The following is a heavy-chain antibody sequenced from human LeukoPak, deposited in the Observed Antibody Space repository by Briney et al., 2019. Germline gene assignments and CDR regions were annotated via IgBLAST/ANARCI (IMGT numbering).Heavy chain of an antibody. D-gene: IGHD2-15*01. CDR1: GFIFSSYN. V-gene: IGHV3-21*01. CDR2: ISSSSSYI. J-gene: IGHJ3*02. Sequence: GSLRLSCAASGFIFSSYNLNWVRQAPGKGLEWVSSISSSSSYIYYADSMKGRFTISRDNARNSLYLQMNSLRAEDTAMYFCARDSNPYCSGGSCTAFDIWGQGTMVTVSS. CDR3: ARDSNPYCSGGSCTAFDI.